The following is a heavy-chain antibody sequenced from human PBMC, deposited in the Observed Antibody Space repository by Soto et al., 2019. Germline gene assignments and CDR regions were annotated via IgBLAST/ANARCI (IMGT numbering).Heavy chain of an antibody. J-gene: IGHJ4*02. Sequence: QVQLVESGGGVVQPGRSLRLSCAASGFTFSSYGMYWVRQAPGKGLEWVARISYDGSDQFYGDSVKGRFTISRDNSKNTLYLQMNSLRSEDTAGYYCAKDTGADYWGQGTVVTVSA. CDR1: GFTFSSYG. D-gene: IGHD3-10*01. V-gene: IGHV3-30*18. CDR2: ISYDGSDQ. CDR3: AKDTGADY.